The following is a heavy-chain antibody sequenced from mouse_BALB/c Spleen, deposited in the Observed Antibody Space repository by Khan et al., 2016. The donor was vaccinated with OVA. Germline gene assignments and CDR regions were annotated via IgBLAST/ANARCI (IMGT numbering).Heavy chain of an antibody. CDR1: GFNIKDTY. V-gene: IGHV14-3*02. CDR2: IDPPNDDS. J-gene: IGHJ3*01. CDR3: ATRYGNPFAY. D-gene: IGHD2-1*01. Sequence: VQLQQPGAELVKPGASVKLSCSASGFNIKDTYIHWVKQRPEQGLEWIGRIDPPNDDSKYGPKFQDKATLTADPSSNTAYLQLSSLTSEDTAVYYCATRYGNPFAYWGQGTLVSVSA.